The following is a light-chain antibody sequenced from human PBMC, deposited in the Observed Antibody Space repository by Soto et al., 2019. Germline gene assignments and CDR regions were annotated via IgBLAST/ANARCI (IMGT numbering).Light chain of an antibody. Sequence: QSVLTQPPSVSGAPGQRVTLSCTGSSSNIGAGYAVNWYQQLPGAAPKLLISADNIRPSGVPDRFSASKSGTSASLAITGLQEEDEADYYCQSFDSSLNGRVVSGGGTQLTVL. J-gene: IGLJ2*01. CDR1: SSNIGAGYA. V-gene: IGLV1-40*01. CDR2: ADN. CDR3: QSFDSSLNGRVV.